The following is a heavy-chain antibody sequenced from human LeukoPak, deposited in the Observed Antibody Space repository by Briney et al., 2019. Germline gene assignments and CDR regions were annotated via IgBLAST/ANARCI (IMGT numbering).Heavy chain of an antibody. V-gene: IGHV4-39*07. Sequence: WETLSLTCTVSGGSISSSSYYWGWIRQPPGKGLEWIGSIYYSGSTYYNPPLKSRVTISVDTSKNQFSLKLSSVTAADTAVYYCARDSSTSCYFDYWGQGTLVTVSS. CDR1: GGSISSSSYY. J-gene: IGHJ4*02. CDR2: IYYSGST. D-gene: IGHD2-2*01. CDR3: ARDSSTSCYFDY.